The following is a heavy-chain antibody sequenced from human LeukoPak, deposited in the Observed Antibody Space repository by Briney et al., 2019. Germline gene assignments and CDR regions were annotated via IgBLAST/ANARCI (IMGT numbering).Heavy chain of an antibody. V-gene: IGHV1-18*01. CDR1: GYTFTSYG. J-gene: IGHJ4*02. Sequence: GASVKVSCKASGYTFTSYGISWVRQAPGQGLEWMGWISAYNGNTNYAQKLQGRVTMTTDTSTSTAYMELRSLRSDDTAVYYCARDRPTWLGELDSSSFDYWGQGTLVTVSS. D-gene: IGHD3-10*01. CDR3: ARDRPTWLGELDSSSFDY. CDR2: ISAYNGNT.